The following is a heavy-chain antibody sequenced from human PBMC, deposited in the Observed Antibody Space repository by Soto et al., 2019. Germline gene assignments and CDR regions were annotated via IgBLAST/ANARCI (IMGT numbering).Heavy chain of an antibody. CDR3: AKGLYVTSYGMDV. CDR2: IYPSESDT. D-gene: IGHD2-21*02. V-gene: IGHV5-51*01. J-gene: IGHJ6*02. Sequence: GESLKISCQGFGYKFSNFWIAWVRQMPGKGLEWMGIIYPSESDTRYSPSFQGQVTISVDKSITTAYLQWSRLEASDTAIYYCAKGLYVTSYGMDVWGQGTTVTVSS. CDR1: GYKFSNFW.